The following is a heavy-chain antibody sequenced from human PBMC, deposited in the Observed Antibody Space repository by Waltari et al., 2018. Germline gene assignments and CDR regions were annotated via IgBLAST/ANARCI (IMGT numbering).Heavy chain of an antibody. D-gene: IGHD3-10*01. CDR3: AVISDHDAFDI. V-gene: IGHV4-59*01. J-gene: IGHJ3*02. CDR1: GGSISSYY. CDR2: IYYSGST. Sequence: QVQLQESGPGLVKPSGTLSLTCTVSGGSISSYYSSWIRQPPGKGLEWIGYIYYSGSTNYNPSLKSRVTISVDTSKNQFSLKLSSVTAADTAVYYCAVISDHDAFDIWGQGTMVTVSS.